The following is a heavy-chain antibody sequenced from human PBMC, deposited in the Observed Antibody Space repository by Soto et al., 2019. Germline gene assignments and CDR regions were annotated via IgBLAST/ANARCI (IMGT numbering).Heavy chain of an antibody. J-gene: IGHJ5*01. CDR2: VNSDGTGT. Sequence: GGSLRLSCEASGFTFTLYWMHWVRQAPGKGLVWVSRVNSDGTGTMYADSVKGRFTVSRDNAKNSVFLQMDSLRAEDAAIYYCARDPSEGRVGNWFESWGQGTLVTVSS. CDR1: GFTFTLYW. V-gene: IGHV3-74*03. CDR3: ARDPSEGRVGNWFES.